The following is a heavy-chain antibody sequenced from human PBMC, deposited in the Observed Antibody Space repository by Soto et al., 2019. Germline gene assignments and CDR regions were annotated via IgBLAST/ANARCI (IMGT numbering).Heavy chain of an antibody. CDR2: INTNGGTT. CDR3: AREGGNYYFDY. J-gene: IGHJ4*02. Sequence: EVQLVESGGGLVQPGGSLRLSCAASGFTFSSYAMHWVRQAPGKGLEYVSAINTNGGTTYYANSVKGRFTVSRDNSKNTLYLQMGRLRAEDMAVYYCAREGGNYYFDYWGQGTLVTVSS. D-gene: IGHD1-26*01. V-gene: IGHV3-64*01. CDR1: GFTFSSYA.